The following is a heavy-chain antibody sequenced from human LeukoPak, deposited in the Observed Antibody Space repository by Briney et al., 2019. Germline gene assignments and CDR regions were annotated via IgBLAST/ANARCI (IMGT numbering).Heavy chain of an antibody. J-gene: IGHJ4*02. D-gene: IGHD3-3*01. CDR3: ASSLLGVSP. CDR2: ISGNGSTT. V-gene: IGHV3-74*01. CDR1: GFTFRNYW. Sequence: GGSLRLSCAVSGFTFRNYWMYWVRQAPGEALVWVSRISGNGSTTTYADTVKGRFTISRDNAKNTLYLQMNSLRADDTAVYYCASSLLGVSPWGQGTLVTVSS.